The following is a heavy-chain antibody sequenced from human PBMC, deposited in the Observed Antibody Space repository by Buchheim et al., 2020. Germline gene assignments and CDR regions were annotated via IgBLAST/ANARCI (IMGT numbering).Heavy chain of an antibody. V-gene: IGHV3-74*01. J-gene: IGHJ4*02. Sequence: EVQLLESGGDLVQPGGSLRLSCAASGFTFSGYSMHWVRQAPGKGLVWVSRINSGGSSTCYADSVKGRFTISRDNSKNTLYLQMNSLRAEDTAVYYCARGVGPDHTDYWGQGTL. D-gene: IGHD1-26*01. CDR3: ARGVGPDHTDY. CDR1: GFTFSGYS. CDR2: INSGGSST.